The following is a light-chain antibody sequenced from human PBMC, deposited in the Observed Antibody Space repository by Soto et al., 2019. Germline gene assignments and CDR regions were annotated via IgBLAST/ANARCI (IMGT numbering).Light chain of an antibody. CDR1: SSDIGGYNY. J-gene: IGLJ2*01. CDR2: DVT. V-gene: IGLV2-14*01. Sequence: QSALTQPASVSGSPGQSITISCTGSSSDIGGYNYVSWYQQHPGKAPKLIIYDVTYRPSGLSYRFSDSNSSSTASLPISCLLHVQEPDYCCSSYSGSPTHILFGGGTKLTAL. CDR3: SSYSGSPTHIL.